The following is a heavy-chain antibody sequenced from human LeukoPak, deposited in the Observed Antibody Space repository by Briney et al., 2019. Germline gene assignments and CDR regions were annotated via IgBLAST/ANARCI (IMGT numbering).Heavy chain of an antibody. CDR1: GYTFTGYY. CDR3: ARVGGGSGPYDAFDI. V-gene: IGHV1-2*02. J-gene: IGHJ3*02. CDR2: INPNSGGT. D-gene: IGHD3-16*01. Sequence: GASVKVSCKASGYTFTGYYMHWVRQAPGQGLEWMGWINPNSGGTNYAQKFQGRVTMTRDTSISTAYMELSRLRSDDTAVYYCARVGGGSGPYDAFDIWGQGTMVTVSS.